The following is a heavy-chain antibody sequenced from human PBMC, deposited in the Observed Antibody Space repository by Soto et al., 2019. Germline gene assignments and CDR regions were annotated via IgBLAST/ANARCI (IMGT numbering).Heavy chain of an antibody. CDR2: INPSGGST. CDR3: AGGGVSVTIFGVVRKSYGMDV. Sequence: ASVKVSCKASGYTFTSYYMHWVRQAPGQGLEWMGIINPSGGSTSYAQKFQGRVTMTRDTSTGTVYMELSSLRSEDTAVYYCAGGGVSVTIFGVVRKSYGMDVWGQGTTVTVSS. J-gene: IGHJ6*02. CDR1: GYTFTSYY. V-gene: IGHV1-46*01. D-gene: IGHD3-3*01.